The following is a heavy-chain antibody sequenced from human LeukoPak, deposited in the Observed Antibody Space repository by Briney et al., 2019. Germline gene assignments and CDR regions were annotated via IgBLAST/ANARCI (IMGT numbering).Heavy chain of an antibody. CDR2: INHSGST. CDR1: GFTFSSYW. Sequence: GSLRLSCAASGFTFSSYWMSWVRQPPGKGLEWIGEINHSGSTNYNPSLKSRVTISVDTSKNQFSLKLTSVTTADTAVYYCAGEDYFDSSGYASWRFDIWGQGTMVTVSS. J-gene: IGHJ3*02. V-gene: IGHV4-34*01. CDR3: AGEDYFDSSGYASWRFDI. D-gene: IGHD3-22*01.